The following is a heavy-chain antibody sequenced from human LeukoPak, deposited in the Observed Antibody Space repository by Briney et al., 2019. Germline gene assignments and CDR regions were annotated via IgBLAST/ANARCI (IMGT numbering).Heavy chain of an antibody. J-gene: IGHJ4*02. Sequence: GGSLRLSCAASGFSFSRYAMSWVRQAPGKGLEWVSYISSSGSTIYYADSVKGRFTISRDNAKNSLYLQMNSLRAEDTAVYYCARARVVPAARSYYFDYWGQGTLVTVSS. CDR3: ARARVVPAARSYYFDY. CDR1: GFSFSRYA. V-gene: IGHV3-48*04. CDR2: ISSSGSTI. D-gene: IGHD2-2*01.